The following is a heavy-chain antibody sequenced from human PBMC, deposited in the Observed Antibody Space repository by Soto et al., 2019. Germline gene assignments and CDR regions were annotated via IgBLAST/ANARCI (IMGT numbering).Heavy chain of an antibody. CDR3: AKDRTTGLVFSHYRDY. Sequence: QVQLVESGGGVVQPGGSLRLSCAASGFTFSSYGMHWVRQAPGKGLEWVAVISYDGSNKYYADSVKGRFTISRDNSKKTLYLQMNSQRAADTAVYYCAKDRTTGLVFSHYRDYWGQGTLVTSS. CDR2: ISYDGSNK. V-gene: IGHV3-30*18. CDR1: GFTFSSYG. D-gene: IGHD3-3*02. J-gene: IGHJ4*02.